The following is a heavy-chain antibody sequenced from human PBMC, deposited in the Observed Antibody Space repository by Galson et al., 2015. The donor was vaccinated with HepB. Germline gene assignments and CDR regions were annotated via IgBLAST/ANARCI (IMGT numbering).Heavy chain of an antibody. CDR3: ARAPIVGATTPFDY. CDR2: IYYSGST. CDR1: GGSISSSSYY. Sequence: SEPLSLTCTVSGGSISSSSYYWGWIRQPPGKGLEWIGSIYYSGSTYYNPSLKSRVTISVDTSKNQFPLKLSSVTAADTAVYYCARAPIVGATTPFDYWGQGTLVTVSS. D-gene: IGHD1-26*01. V-gene: IGHV4-39*06. J-gene: IGHJ4*02.